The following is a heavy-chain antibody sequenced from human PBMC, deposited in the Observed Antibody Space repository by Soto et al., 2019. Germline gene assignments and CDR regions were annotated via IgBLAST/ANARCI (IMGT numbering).Heavy chain of an antibody. D-gene: IGHD2-8*01. CDR1: GGSISSGGYY. Sequence: PSETLSLTCTVSGGSISSGGYYWSWIRQHPGKGLEWIGYIYYSGSTYYNPSLKSRVTISVDTSKNQFSLKLSSVTAADTAVYYCARGVAPMVYAIRGAWFDPWGQGTLVTVSP. J-gene: IGHJ5*02. V-gene: IGHV4-31*03. CDR3: ARGVAPMVYAIRGAWFDP. CDR2: IYYSGST.